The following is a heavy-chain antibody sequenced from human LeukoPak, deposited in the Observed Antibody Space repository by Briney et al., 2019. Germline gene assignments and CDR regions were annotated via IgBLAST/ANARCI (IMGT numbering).Heavy chain of an antibody. J-gene: IGHJ4*02. CDR1: GGSLSSYY. CDR3: ARHSSGWFFDY. CDR2: IYTSGST. Sequence: SDTLSLTCTVSGGSLSSYYGSWIRQPAGKGLEWIGRIYTSGSTNYNPSLKSRVTMSVDTSKNQFSLKLSSVTAADTAVYYCARHSSGWFFDYWGQGTLVTVSS. V-gene: IGHV4-4*07. D-gene: IGHD6-19*01.